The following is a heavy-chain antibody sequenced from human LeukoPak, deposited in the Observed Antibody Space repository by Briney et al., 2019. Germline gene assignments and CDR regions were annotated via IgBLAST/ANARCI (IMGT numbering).Heavy chain of an antibody. D-gene: IGHD6-13*01. Sequence: GGSLRLSCAASGFTFSSYEMNWVRQASGKGLEWVGRIRSKANSYATAYAASVKGRFTISRDDSKNTAYLQMNSLKTEDTAVYYCTRHIGAAAGTPPSDYWGQGTLVTVSS. CDR3: TRHIGAAAGTPPSDY. J-gene: IGHJ4*02. CDR1: GFTFSSYE. V-gene: IGHV3-73*01. CDR2: IRSKANSYAT.